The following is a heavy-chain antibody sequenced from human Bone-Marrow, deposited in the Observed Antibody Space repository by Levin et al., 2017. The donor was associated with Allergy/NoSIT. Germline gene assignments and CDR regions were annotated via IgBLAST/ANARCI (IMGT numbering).Heavy chain of an antibody. V-gene: IGHV3-30-3*01. CDR3: ARVPYGDSHFDY. CDR2: ISYDGNNK. CDR1: GFTFSSYA. Sequence: LSLTCAASGFTFSSYAMHWVRQAPGKGLEWVAVISYDGNNKYYADSVKGRFTISRDNSKNTLYLQMNSLRAEDTAMYYCARVPYGDSHFDYWGQGTLVTVSS. D-gene: IGHD4-17*01. J-gene: IGHJ4*02.